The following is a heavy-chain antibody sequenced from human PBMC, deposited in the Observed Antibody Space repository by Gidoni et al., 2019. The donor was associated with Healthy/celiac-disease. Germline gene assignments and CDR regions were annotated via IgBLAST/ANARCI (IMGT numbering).Heavy chain of an antibody. V-gene: IGHV3-66*01. CDR1: GFPVSSNY. Sequence: EVQLVESGGGLVQPGGSLRLPCAASGFPVSSNYMSWVRQAPGKGLEWVSVIYSGGSTYYADSVKGRFTISRDNSKNTLYLQMNSLRAEDTAVYYCARDPPYCGGDCYFDAFDIWGQGTMVTVSS. D-gene: IGHD2-21*02. J-gene: IGHJ3*02. CDR2: IYSGGST. CDR3: ARDPPYCGGDCYFDAFDI.